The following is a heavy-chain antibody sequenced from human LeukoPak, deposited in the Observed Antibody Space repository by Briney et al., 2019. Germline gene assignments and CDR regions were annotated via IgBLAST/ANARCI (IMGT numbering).Heavy chain of an antibody. Sequence: GGSLRLSCEASGFIFSDFYMLWFRQSPGTGLLSVSRITSDGSGTTYADSVKGRFTISRDNAKNTLYLQMDSLRAEDTAVYYCVRDSTFGVDYWGQGTLVTVSS. CDR3: VRDSTFGVDY. CDR1: GFIFSDFY. CDR2: ITSDGSGT. J-gene: IGHJ4*02. D-gene: IGHD3-10*01. V-gene: IGHV3-74*01.